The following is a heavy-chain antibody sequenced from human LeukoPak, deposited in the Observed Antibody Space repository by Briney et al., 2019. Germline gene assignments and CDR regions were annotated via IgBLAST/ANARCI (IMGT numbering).Heavy chain of an antibody. CDR3: ARGFIKLDY. D-gene: IGHD1-1*01. J-gene: IGHJ4*02. V-gene: IGHV3-7*01. CDR2: IKQDGSEK. CDR1: GSTFSSYW. Sequence: PGGSLRLSCAASGSTFSSYWMSWVRQAPGKGLEWVANIKQDGSEKYYVDSVKGRFTISRDNAKNSLYLQMNSLRAEDTAVYYCARGFIKLDYWGQGTLVTVSS.